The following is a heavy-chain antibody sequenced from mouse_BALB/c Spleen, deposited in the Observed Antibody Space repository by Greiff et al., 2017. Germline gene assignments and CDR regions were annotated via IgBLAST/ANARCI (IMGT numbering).Heavy chain of an antibody. CDR1: GFTFSSYG. J-gene: IGHJ1*01. CDR2: ISSGGSYT. CDR3: ARHGSPPYWYFDV. V-gene: IGHV5-6*01. Sequence: EVKLVESGGDLVKPGGSLKLSCAASGFTFSSYGMSWVRQTPDKRLEWVATISSGGSYTYYPDSVKGRFTISRDNAKNTLYLQMSSLKSEDTAMYYCARHGSPPYWYFDVWGAGTTVTVSS. D-gene: IGHD1-1*01.